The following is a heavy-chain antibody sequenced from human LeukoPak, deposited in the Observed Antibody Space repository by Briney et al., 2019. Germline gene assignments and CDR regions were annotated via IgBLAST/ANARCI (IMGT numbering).Heavy chain of an antibody. CDR1: GFTFSSYS. CDR3: ARGSDNYYYYQYMDV. Sequence: PGGSLRLSCAASGFTFSSYSMNWVRQAPGKGLEWVSSISSSSSYIYYADSVRGRFTISRDNAKNSLYLQLNSLRAEDTAVYYCARGSDNYYYYQYMDVWGKGTTVTVSS. CDR2: ISSSSSYI. J-gene: IGHJ6*03. V-gene: IGHV3-21*01. D-gene: IGHD3-9*01.